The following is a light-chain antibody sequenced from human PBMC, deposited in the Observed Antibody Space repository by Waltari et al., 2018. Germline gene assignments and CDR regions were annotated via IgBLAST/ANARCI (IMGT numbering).Light chain of an antibody. CDR2: KAG. CDR1: ALPKQY. V-gene: IGLV3-25*03. Sequence: SYELTQPPSVSVSPGQTARITCSGDALPKQYAHWYQQKPGQVPVWVIDKAGERPAGFPERFSGSSSGTTVTLTISGVQAEDEADYYCQSGDSSGVGVFGGGTKLTVL. CDR3: QSGDSSGVGV. J-gene: IGLJ3*02.